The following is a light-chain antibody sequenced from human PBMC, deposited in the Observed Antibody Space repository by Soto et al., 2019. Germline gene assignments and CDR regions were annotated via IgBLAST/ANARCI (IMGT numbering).Light chain of an antibody. CDR1: QSISSW. J-gene: IGKJ1*01. V-gene: IGKV1-5*03. CDR2: KAS. Sequence: DIHMTQSPSTLSASVGDRVIITCRASQSISSWLAWYQQKPGKAPKFLIYKASNLESGVPSRLSGSGSGTEFTLTISSLQPDDFATYYCQQYNSYWTFGQGTKVDIK. CDR3: QQYNSYWT.